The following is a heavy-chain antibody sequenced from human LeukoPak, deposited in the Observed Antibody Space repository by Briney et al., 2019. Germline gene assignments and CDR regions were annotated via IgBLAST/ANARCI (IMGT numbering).Heavy chain of an antibody. CDR2: ISGSGGST. CDR1: GFTFSSYA. Sequence: GGSLRLSCAAPGFTFSSYAMSWVRQAPGKGLEWVSAISGSGGSTYYADSVKGRFTISRDNSKNTLYLQMNSLRAEDTAVYYCAKEYSSGWAHYYYYGMDVWGQGTTVTVSS. D-gene: IGHD6-19*01. J-gene: IGHJ6*02. V-gene: IGHV3-23*01. CDR3: AKEYSSGWAHYYYYGMDV.